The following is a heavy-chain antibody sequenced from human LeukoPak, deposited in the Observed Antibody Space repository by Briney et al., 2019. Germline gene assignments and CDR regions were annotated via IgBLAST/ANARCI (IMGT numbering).Heavy chain of an antibody. CDR3: ARDYCSSTSPYYYYYYMDV. Sequence: GGSLRLSCAAPGFTFSSYWMSWVRQAPGKGLEWVANIKQDGSEKYYVDSVKGRFTISRDNAKNSLYLQMNSLRAEDTAVYYCARDYCSSTSPYYYYYYMDVWGKGTTVTVSS. V-gene: IGHV3-7*01. CDR2: IKQDGSEK. CDR1: GFTFSSYW. D-gene: IGHD2-2*01. J-gene: IGHJ6*03.